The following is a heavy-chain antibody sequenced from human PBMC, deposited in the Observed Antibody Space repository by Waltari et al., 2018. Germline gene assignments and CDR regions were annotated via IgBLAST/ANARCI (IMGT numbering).Heavy chain of an antibody. CDR1: GGSSSGYY. J-gene: IGHJ4*02. V-gene: IGHV4-34*01. D-gene: IGHD3-22*01. CDR2: INHSGST. CDR3: ARSNNYYDSSGYCY. Sequence: QVQLQQWGAGLLKPSEPLSLTCAVYGGSSSGYYWSWIRQPPGKGLEWIGEINHSGSTNYNPSLKSRVTISVDTSKNQFSLKLSSVTAADTAVYYCARSNNYYDSSGYCYWGQGTLVTVSS.